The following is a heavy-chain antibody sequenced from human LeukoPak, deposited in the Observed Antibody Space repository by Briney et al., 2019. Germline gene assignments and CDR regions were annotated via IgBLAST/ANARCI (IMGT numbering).Heavy chain of an antibody. CDR1: GFTFSSYA. D-gene: IGHD1-1*01. CDR3: AKPSSRLEPSYFDY. Sequence: GGSLRLSCAASGFTFSSYAMHWVRQAPGKGLEWVAVISYDGSNKYYADSVKGRFTISRDNSKNTLNLQMNSLRAEDTAVYYCAKPSSRLEPSYFDYWGQGTLVTVSS. J-gene: IGHJ4*02. CDR2: ISYDGSNK. V-gene: IGHV3-30*18.